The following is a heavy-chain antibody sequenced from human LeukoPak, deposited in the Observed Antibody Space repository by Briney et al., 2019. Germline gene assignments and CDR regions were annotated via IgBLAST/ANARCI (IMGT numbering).Heavy chain of an antibody. CDR2: INPNSGGT. CDR3: ATPPGGGYCSSTSCPTTHY. Sequence: ASVKVSCKASGYTFTGYYMHWVRQAPGQGLEWMGWINPNSGGTNYAQKFQGRVTMTRDTSISTAYMELSRLRSDDTAVYYCATPPGGGYCSSTSCPTTHYWGQGTLVTVSS. CDR1: GYTFTGYY. D-gene: IGHD2-2*01. V-gene: IGHV1-2*02. J-gene: IGHJ4*02.